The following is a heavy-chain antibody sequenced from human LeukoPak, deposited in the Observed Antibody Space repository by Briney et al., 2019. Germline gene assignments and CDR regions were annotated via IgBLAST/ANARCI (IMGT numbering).Heavy chain of an antibody. Sequence: GGSLRLSCAASGFTFDDCAMHWVRQAPGKGLEWVSGISWNSGSIVYADSVRGRFTISRDNAKNSLYLQMNSLRAEDTALYYCAKDPYGSGNSNWFDPWGQGTLVTVSS. CDR3: AKDPYGSGNSNWFDP. CDR2: ISWNSGSI. CDR1: GFTFDDCA. J-gene: IGHJ5*02. D-gene: IGHD3-10*01. V-gene: IGHV3-9*01.